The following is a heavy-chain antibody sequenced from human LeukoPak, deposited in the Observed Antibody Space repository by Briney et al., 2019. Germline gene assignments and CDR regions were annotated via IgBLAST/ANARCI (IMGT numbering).Heavy chain of an antibody. J-gene: IGHJ4*02. V-gene: IGHV3-30*18. CDR3: AKDLVMITFGGVIVTPFDY. Sequence: GGSLRLSCAASGFTFSSYGMHWVRQAPGKGLEWVAVILFVGSNKYYADSVKGRFTISRDNSKNTLYLQMNSVRAEDTAVYYCAKDLVMITFGGVIVTPFDYWGQGTLVTV. D-gene: IGHD3-16*02. CDR1: GFTFSSYG. CDR2: ILFVGSNK.